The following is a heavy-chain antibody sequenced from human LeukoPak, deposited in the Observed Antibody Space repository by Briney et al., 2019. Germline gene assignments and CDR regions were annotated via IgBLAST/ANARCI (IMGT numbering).Heavy chain of an antibody. D-gene: IGHD6-19*01. CDR2: IGDSSHWT. V-gene: IGHV3-23*01. J-gene: IGHJ4*02. CDR1: GFTFSNYA. CDR3: AKDPTGYSSK. Sequence: GGSLRLSCAASGFTFSNYAMSWVRQAPGKGLEWVSVIGDSSHWTHYADSVKGRFTISRDNSNSILYLQMNSLRVEDTAVYYCAKDPTGYSSKWGQGTLVTVSS.